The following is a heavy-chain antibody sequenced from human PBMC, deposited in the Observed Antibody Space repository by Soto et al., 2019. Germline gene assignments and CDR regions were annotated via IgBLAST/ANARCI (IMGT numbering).Heavy chain of an antibody. J-gene: IGHJ4*02. CDR2: TYFSGSP. D-gene: IGHD3-10*01. Sequence: QLQLQESGPGLVKPSETLSLTCTVSGASISSSSYYWGGFGQPPGKGLEGVGSTYFSGSPYYNPSLKSRVTISVDMSKNQFSLKLSSVTAADTAVYYCARGSYYYGSGHPDKRYYFDYWGQGTLVTVSS. CDR3: ARGSYYYGSGHPDKRYYFDY. V-gene: IGHV4-39*01. CDR1: GASISSSSYY.